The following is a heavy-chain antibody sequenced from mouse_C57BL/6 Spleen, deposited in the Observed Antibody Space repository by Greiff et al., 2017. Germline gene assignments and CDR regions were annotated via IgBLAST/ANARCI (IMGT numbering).Heavy chain of an antibody. D-gene: IGHD2-1*01. Sequence: EVKLVESGGDLVKPGGSLKLSCAASGFPFSSYGMSWVRQTPDKRLEWVATISSGGSYTYNPASVKGRFTISRDNAKNTLYQQMSSLKSEDTAMYYFARLYGNYLDYWGQGTTLTVSS. CDR3: ARLYGNYLDY. CDR2: ISSGGSYT. J-gene: IGHJ2*01. CDR1: GFPFSSYG. V-gene: IGHV5-6*01.